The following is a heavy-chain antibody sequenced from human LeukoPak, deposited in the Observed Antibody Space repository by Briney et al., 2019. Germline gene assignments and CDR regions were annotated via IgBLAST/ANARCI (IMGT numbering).Heavy chain of an antibody. CDR3: AILWDSYGYNFDY. CDR1: GYTFTGYF. Sequence: GASVKVSRKASGYTFTGYFVHWVRQAPGQGLEWMGRINPNIGGTNYAQKFQGRVTMTRDAFISTAYMELSRLRSDDTAVYYCAILWDSYGYNFDYWGQGTLVTVSS. D-gene: IGHD5-18*01. V-gene: IGHV1-2*06. CDR2: INPNIGGT. J-gene: IGHJ4*02.